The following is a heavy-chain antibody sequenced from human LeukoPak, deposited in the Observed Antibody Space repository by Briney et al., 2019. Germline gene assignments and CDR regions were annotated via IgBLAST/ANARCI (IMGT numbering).Heavy chain of an antibody. CDR3: ARDPGYYYDSSGYPSFDY. V-gene: IGHV3-48*04. D-gene: IGHD3-22*01. Sequence: GGSLRLSCAASGFTFSSYSMNWVRQAPGKGLEWVSYISSSSSTIYYADSVKGRFTISRDNAKNSLYLQMNSLRAEDTAVYYCARDPGYYYDSSGYPSFDYWGQGTLVTVSS. J-gene: IGHJ4*02. CDR1: GFTFSSYS. CDR2: ISSSSSTI.